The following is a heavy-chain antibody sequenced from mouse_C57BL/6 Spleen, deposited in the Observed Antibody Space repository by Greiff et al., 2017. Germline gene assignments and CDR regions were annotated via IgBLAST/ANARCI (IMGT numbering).Heavy chain of an antibody. CDR1: GFTFSDYG. CDR3: ARYGSSQYFDY. CDR2: ISSGSSTI. J-gene: IGHJ2*01. Sequence: EVQRVESGGGLVKPGGSLKLSCAASGFTFSDYGMHWVRQAPEKGLEWVAYISSGSSTIYYADTVKGRFTISRDNAKNTLFLKMTSLGSEDTAMCYCARYGSSQYFDYWGQGTTLTVSS. D-gene: IGHD1-1*01. V-gene: IGHV5-17*01.